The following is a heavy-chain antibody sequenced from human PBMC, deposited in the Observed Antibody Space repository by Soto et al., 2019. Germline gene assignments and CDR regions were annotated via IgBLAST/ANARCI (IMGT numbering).Heavy chain of an antibody. CDR2: ISSSGSTI. CDR1: AFPLSSYE. D-gene: IGHD3-22*01. J-gene: IGHJ5*02. V-gene: IGHV3-48*03. Sequence: LRLSCAASAFPLSSYEMNWVRQAPGKGLEWVSYISSSGSTISYADSVKGRFTISRDNAKNSLYLQMNNLRAEDTAVYYCARGVYDSSGYYYPWGQGTLVTVSS. CDR3: ARGVYDSSGYYYP.